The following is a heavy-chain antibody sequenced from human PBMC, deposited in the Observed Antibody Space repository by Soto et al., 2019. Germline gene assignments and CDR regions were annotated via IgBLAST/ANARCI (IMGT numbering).Heavy chain of an antibody. CDR2: IIPILGIA. D-gene: IGHD3-9*01. J-gene: IGHJ4*02. CDR1: GGTFSSYT. Sequence: QVQLVQSGAEVKKPGSSVKVSCKASGGTFSSYTISWVRQAPGQGLEWMGRIIPILGIANYAQKFQGRVTITADKSTSTAYMELSSLRSDDTAVYYCARGGGVLRYFDWFRHWGQGTLVTVSS. CDR3: ARGGGVLRYFDWFRH. V-gene: IGHV1-69*02.